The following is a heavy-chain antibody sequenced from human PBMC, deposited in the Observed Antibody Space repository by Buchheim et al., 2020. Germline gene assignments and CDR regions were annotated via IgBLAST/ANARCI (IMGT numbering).Heavy chain of an antibody. CDR3: ARDYVNGYSYGYPYYYGMDV. V-gene: IGHV3-48*03. CDR2: ISSSGSTI. Sequence: EVQLVESGGGLVQPGGSLRLSCAASGFTFSSYEMNWVRQAPGKGLEWVSYISSSGSTIYYADSVKGRFTISRDNAKNSLYLQMNSLRAEDTAVYYCARDYVNGYSYGYPYYYGMDVWGQGTT. J-gene: IGHJ6*02. CDR1: GFTFSSYE. D-gene: IGHD5-18*01.